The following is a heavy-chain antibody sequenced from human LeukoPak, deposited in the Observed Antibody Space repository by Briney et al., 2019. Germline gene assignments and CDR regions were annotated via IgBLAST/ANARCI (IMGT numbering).Heavy chain of an antibody. D-gene: IGHD6-13*01. Sequence: SETLSHTCTVSGGSISSYYWSWIRQPPGKGLEWIGYIYYSGSTNYNPSLKSRVTISVDTSKNQFSLKLSSVTAADTAVYYCAREVSSSPWSDLFDPWGQGTLVTVSS. CDR2: IYYSGST. J-gene: IGHJ5*02. CDR1: GGSISSYY. CDR3: AREVSSSPWSDLFDP. V-gene: IGHV4-59*01.